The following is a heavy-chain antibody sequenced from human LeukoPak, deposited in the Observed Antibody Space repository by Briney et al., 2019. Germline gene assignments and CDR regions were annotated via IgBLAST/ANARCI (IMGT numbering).Heavy chain of an antibody. D-gene: IGHD1-26*01. CDR2: MNPNSGNT. CDR3: ARGGGSYYETCFDY. J-gene: IGHJ4*02. CDR1: GYTFTSYD. Sequence: ASVKVSCKASGYTFTSYDINWVRQATGQGLEWMGWMNPNSGNTGYAQKFQGRFTMTRNTSISTAYMELSSLRSEDTAVYYCARGGGSYYETCFDYWGQGTLVTVSS. V-gene: IGHV1-8*01.